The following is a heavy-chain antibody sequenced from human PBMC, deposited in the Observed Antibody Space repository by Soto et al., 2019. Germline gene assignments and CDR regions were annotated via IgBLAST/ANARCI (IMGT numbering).Heavy chain of an antibody. CDR3: ARPIDSPVGMDV. Sequence: PGESLKISCKGSGYSFTSYWISWVRQMPGKGLEWMGRIDPSDSYTNYSPSFQGHVTIPADKSISTAYLQWSSLKASDTAMYYCARPIDSPVGMDVWGQGTTVTVSS. CDR2: IDPSDSYT. V-gene: IGHV5-10-1*01. CDR1: GYSFTSYW. J-gene: IGHJ6*02. D-gene: IGHD3-22*01.